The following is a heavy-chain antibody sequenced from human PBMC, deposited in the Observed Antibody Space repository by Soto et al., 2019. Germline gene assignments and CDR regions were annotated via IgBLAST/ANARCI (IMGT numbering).Heavy chain of an antibody. CDR2: ISGSGDST. Sequence: GGSLRLSCAASGFTFGSYSVTWVRQAPGKGLEWVSTISGSGDSTYYADSVKGRFTISRDNSKNTLYLQMNSLRVEDTAVYHCAKGGEYWYFDLWGRGTLVTVSS. D-gene: IGHD3-10*01. CDR1: GFTFGSYS. V-gene: IGHV3-23*01. J-gene: IGHJ2*01. CDR3: AKGGEYWYFDL.